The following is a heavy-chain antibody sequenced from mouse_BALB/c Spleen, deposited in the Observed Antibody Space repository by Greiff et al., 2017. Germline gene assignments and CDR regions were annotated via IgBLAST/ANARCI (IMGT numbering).Heavy chain of an antibody. J-gene: IGHJ1*01. CDR2: INPSSGYT. D-gene: IGHD2-1*01. CDR1: GYTFTSYT. V-gene: IGHV1-4*02. CDR3: ARAHLLPSWYFDV. Sequence: QVQLQQSAAELARPGASVKMSCKASGYTFTSYTMHWVKQRPGQGLEWIGYINPSSGYTEYNQKFKDKTTLTADKSSSTAYMQLSSLTSEDSAVYYCARAHLLPSWYFDVWGAGTTVTVSS.